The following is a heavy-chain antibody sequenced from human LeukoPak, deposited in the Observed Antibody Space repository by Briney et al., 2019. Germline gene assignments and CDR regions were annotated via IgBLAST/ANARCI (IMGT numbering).Heavy chain of an antibody. D-gene: IGHD1-26*01. CDR3: VRSWAGMYYPFYYFDY. CDR1: GDSFSGYY. CDR2: INHRGTT. Sequence: SETLSLTCAVYGDSFSGYYWSWIRQPPGKGLEWIAEINHRGTTHYNPSLKSRVNISADTSKNQFSLHLDSVTAADTAVYYCVRSWAGMYYPFYYFDYWGQGTLVSVSS. J-gene: IGHJ4*02. V-gene: IGHV4-34*01.